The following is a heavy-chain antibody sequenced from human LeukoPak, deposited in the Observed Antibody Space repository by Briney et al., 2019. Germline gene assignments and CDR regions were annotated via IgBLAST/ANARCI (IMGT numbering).Heavy chain of an antibody. CDR3: AKDSYDYVWGSYRQSYSFDY. J-gene: IGHJ4*02. D-gene: IGHD3-16*02. Sequence: GGSLRLSCAASGFTFSSYAMSWVRQAPGKGLEWVSAISGSGGSTYYADSVKGRFTISRDNSKNTLYLQMNSLRAEDTAVYYCAKDSYDYVWGSYRQSYSFDYWGQGTLVTVSS. V-gene: IGHV3-23*01. CDR2: ISGSGGST. CDR1: GFTFSSYA.